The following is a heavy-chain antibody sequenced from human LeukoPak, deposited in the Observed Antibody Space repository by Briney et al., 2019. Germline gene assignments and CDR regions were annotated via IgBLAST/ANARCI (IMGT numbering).Heavy chain of an antibody. D-gene: IGHD3-10*01. V-gene: IGHV3-11*04. Sequence: GGSLTLSCAASGFTFSDYYMSWIRQAPGKGLEWVSYISSSGRTIYYADSVKVGFTISSDNATNSISLQLNSLRAADTAVYYCARAGFTFSDYFGSFFDYWGQGPLVTVSS. CDR2: ISSSGRTI. CDR1: GFTFSDYY. J-gene: IGHJ4*02. CDR3: ARAGFTFSDYFGSFFDY.